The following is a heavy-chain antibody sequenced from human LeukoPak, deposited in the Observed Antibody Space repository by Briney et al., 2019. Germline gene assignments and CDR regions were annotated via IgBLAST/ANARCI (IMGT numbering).Heavy chain of an antibody. V-gene: IGHV3-53*01. Sequence: AGGSLRLSCAASGFTVSSNYMSWVRQAPGKGLEWVSVIYSGGSTYYADSVKGRFTISRGNSKNTLYLQMNSLRAEDTAVYYCARDGTRRNYFDYWGQGTLVTVSS. CDR2: IYSGGST. D-gene: IGHD1-1*01. CDR3: ARDGTRRNYFDY. J-gene: IGHJ4*02. CDR1: GFTVSSNY.